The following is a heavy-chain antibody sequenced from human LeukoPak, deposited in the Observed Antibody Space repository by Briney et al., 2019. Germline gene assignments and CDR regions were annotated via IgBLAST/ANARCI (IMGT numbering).Heavy chain of an antibody. V-gene: IGHV3-33*01. D-gene: IGHD3-10*01. CDR3: ARNFRSGSLDY. CDR1: GFTFSTYG. Sequence: GGSLRLSCAASGFTFSTYGMHWVRQAPGKGLEWVAVIWYDGSNKYYADSVKGRFTISRDNSKNTLYLQMNSLRAEDTAVYYCARNFRSGSLDYWGQGTLVTVSS. J-gene: IGHJ4*02. CDR2: IWYDGSNK.